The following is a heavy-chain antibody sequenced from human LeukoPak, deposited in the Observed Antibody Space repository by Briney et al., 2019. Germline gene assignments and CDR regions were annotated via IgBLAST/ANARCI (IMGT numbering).Heavy chain of an antibody. J-gene: IGHJ5*02. CDR2: INHSGST. CDR3: ARGGWGDNWNRLDP. V-gene: IGHV4-34*01. Sequence: PSETLSLTCAVYGGSFSSYYWNWIRQPPGKGLEWIGDINHSGSTNYNPSLKSRVSISVDTSKNQVSLKLTSVTAADTAVYYCARGGWGDNWNRLDPWGQGTLVTVSS. CDR1: GGSFSSYY. D-gene: IGHD1-1*01.